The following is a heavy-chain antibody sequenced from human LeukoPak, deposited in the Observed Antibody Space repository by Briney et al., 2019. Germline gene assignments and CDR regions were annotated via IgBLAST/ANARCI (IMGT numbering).Heavy chain of an antibody. CDR1: GFTFSSYA. CDR3: ARDHSSSWYGSWNYYYYYGMDV. Sequence: GGSLRLSCAASGFTFSSYAMSWVRQAPGKGLEWVSSISSSSSYIYYADSVKGRFTISRDNAKNSLYLQMNSLRAEDTAVYYCARDHSSSWYGSWNYYYYYGMDVWGQGTTVTVSS. J-gene: IGHJ6*02. D-gene: IGHD6-13*01. V-gene: IGHV3-21*01. CDR2: ISSSSSYI.